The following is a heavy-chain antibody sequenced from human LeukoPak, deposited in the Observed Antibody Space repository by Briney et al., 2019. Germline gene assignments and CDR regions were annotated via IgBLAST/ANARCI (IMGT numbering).Heavy chain of an antibody. Sequence: SVKVSCKASGGTFSSYAISWVRQAPGQGLEWMGGIIPIFGTANYAQKFQGRVTITTDESTSTAYMELSSLRSEDTAVYYCARSAAAGLNWFDPWGQGTLVTVSS. J-gene: IGHJ5*02. CDR1: GGTFSSYA. CDR3: ARSAAAGLNWFDP. CDR2: IIPIFGTA. V-gene: IGHV1-69*05. D-gene: IGHD6-13*01.